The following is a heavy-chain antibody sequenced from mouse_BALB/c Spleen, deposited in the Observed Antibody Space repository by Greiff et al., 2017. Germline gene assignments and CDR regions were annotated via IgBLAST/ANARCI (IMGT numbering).Heavy chain of an antibody. CDR2: ISDGGSYT. V-gene: IGHV5-4*02. D-gene: IGHD1-1*01. CDR1: GFTFSDYY. CDR3: ARAYYYGSRLYAMDY. Sequence: EVKLVESGGGLVKPGGSLNLSCAASGFTFSDYYMYWVRQTPEKRLEWVATISDGGSYTYYPDSVKGRFTISRDNAKNNLYLQMSSLKSEDTAMYYCARAYYYGSRLYAMDYWGQGTSVTVSS. J-gene: IGHJ4*01.